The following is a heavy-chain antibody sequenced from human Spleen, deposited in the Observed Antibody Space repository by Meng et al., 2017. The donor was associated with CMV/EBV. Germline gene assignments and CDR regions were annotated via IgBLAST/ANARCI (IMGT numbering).Heavy chain of an antibody. J-gene: IGHJ4*02. CDR1: GFTFSTYS. CDR3: AGLYCSSTSCYPGTDY. Sequence: GGSLRLSCAVSGFTFSTYSMNWVRQAPGKGLEWVSSISVSSSYIYYADSVKGRFTISRDNAKNSLYLQMNSLRAEDTAVYYCAGLYCSSTSCYPGTDYWGQGTLVTVSS. V-gene: IGHV3-21*01. D-gene: IGHD2-2*01. CDR2: ISVSSSYI.